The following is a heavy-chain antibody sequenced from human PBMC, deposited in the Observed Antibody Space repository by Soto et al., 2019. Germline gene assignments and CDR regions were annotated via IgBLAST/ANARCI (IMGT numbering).Heavy chain of an antibody. J-gene: IGHJ4*02. CDR1: GYTFTRYG. CDR3: SRDDSDWFFN. Sequence: ASVKVSCKASGYTFTRYGISWVRQAPGQGLEWMGWVSGYNGDTNYAQKFQGRVTMTVDTSTTTAFMELTSLTSDDRAVYYCSRDDSDWFFNWGRGTLVTVSS. CDR2: VSGYNGDT. D-gene: IGHD3-9*01. V-gene: IGHV1-18*01.